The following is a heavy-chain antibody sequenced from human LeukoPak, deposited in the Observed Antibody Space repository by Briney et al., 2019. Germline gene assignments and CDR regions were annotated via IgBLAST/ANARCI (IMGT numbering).Heavy chain of an antibody. J-gene: IGHJ4*02. V-gene: IGHV3-7*01. CDR2: IKQDGSGK. CDR3: ARSDIVLMVYATYYFDY. CDR1: GFTFSTYG. Sequence: GGSLRLSCAASGFTFSTYGMSWVRQAPGKGLEWVANIKQDGSGKYYVDSVKGRFTISRDNAKNSLYLQMNSLRAEDTAVYYCARSDIVLMVYATYYFDYRGQGTLVTVSS. D-gene: IGHD2-8*01.